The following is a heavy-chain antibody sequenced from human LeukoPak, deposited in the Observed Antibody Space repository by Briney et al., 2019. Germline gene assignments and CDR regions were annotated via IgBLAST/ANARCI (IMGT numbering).Heavy chain of an antibody. CDR1: GYTFTSYG. CDR2: INAGNGNT. V-gene: IGHV1-3*01. D-gene: IGHD6-19*01. Sequence: GASVKVSCKASGYTFTSYGISWVRQAPGQGLEWMGWINAGNGNTKYSQKFQGRVTITRDTSASTAYMELSSLRSEDTAVYYCAREKGWLVRFDYWGQGTLVTVSS. CDR3: AREKGWLVRFDY. J-gene: IGHJ4*02.